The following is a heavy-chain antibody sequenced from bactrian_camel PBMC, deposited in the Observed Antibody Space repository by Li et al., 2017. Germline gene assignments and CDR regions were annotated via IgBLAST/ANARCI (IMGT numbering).Heavy chain of an antibody. CDR2: INSGGGKT. CDR3: AEGRGSRGEHCYSLNY. J-gene: IGHJ4*01. V-gene: IGHV3S40*01. CDR1: GFIFNKYA. Sequence: VQLVESGGGLVQPGGSLRLSCAASGFIFNKYAMIWIRQAPGKGLEWVSAINSGGGKTYYSSSVKGRFTISRDNAKNTMYLQMNNLQPEDTAMYYCAEGRGSRGEHCYSLNYWGQGTQVTVS. D-gene: IGHD6*01.